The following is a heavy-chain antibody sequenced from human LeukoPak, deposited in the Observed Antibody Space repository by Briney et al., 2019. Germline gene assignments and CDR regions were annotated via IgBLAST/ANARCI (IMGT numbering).Heavy chain of an antibody. CDR3: VKCVRQWELRDALDI. D-gene: IGHD1-26*01. Sequence: GGSLRLSCAASGFTLSTYAMSWVRQAPGKGLEWVSGSSGSGVRTYYADSVKGRFTISRDNAKNTLSLQMNSLRVDDTAMYYCVKCVRQWELRDALDIWGQGTMVTVSA. CDR2: SSGSGVRT. CDR1: GFTLSTYA. V-gene: IGHV3-23*01. J-gene: IGHJ3*02.